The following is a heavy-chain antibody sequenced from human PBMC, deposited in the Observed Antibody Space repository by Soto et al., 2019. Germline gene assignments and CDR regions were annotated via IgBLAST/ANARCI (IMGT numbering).Heavy chain of an antibody. V-gene: IGHV3-15*01. CDR1: GFTFSNAW. J-gene: IGHJ6*02. Sequence: PGGSLRLSCAASGFTFSNAWMSWVRQAPGKGLEWVGRIKSKTDGGTTDYAAPVKGRFTISRDNSKNTLYLQMNSLKTEDTAVYYCARDTYYDDSSGYETYYYYYGMDVWGQGTTVTVSS. CDR2: IKSKTDGGTT. D-gene: IGHD3-22*01. CDR3: ARDTYYDDSSGYETYYYYYGMDV.